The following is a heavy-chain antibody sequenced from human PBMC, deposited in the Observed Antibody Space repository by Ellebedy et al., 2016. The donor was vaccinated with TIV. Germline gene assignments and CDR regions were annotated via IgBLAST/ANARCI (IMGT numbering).Heavy chain of an antibody. J-gene: IGHJ4*02. CDR3: ARVWNYYGGNPSYYFDY. Sequence: AASVKVSCKASGGTFSSYGISWVRQAPGQGLEWMGGIIPILGKANYAQKFQGRVTITADESTYTAYIELSSLRSEDPAVYYCARVWNYYGGNPSYYFDYWGQGTLVTVSS. V-gene: IGHV1-69*10. CDR2: IIPILGKA. D-gene: IGHD4-23*01. CDR1: GGTFSSYG.